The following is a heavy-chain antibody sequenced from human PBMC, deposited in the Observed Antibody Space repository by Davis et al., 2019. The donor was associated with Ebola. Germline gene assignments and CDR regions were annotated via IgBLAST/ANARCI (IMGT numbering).Heavy chain of an antibody. CDR2: IIPILGIA. D-gene: IGHD5-24*01. CDR3: ARVGLDGRYYYYYMDV. J-gene: IGHJ6*03. V-gene: IGHV1-69*10. Sequence: SVKVSCKASGGTFSSYAISWVRQAPGQGLEWMGGIIPILGIANYAQKFQGRVTMTRDTSISTAYMELRSLRSDDTAVYYCARVGLDGRYYYYYMDVWGKGTTVTVSS. CDR1: GGTFSSYA.